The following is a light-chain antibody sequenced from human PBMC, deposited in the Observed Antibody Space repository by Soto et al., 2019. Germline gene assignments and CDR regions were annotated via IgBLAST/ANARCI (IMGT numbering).Light chain of an antibody. Sequence: QSSLAQHASVYGSPGQSITIACTGTSSDVGSYNFVSWYQQLPGKAPKLMIYEVSNRPSGVSNRFSGSKSGNTASLTISGLQAEDEADYYCSSYTTSSNYVSGSGTKVTVL. V-gene: IGLV2-14*01. CDR1: SSDVGSYNF. CDR2: EVS. CDR3: SSYTTSSNYV. J-gene: IGLJ1*01.